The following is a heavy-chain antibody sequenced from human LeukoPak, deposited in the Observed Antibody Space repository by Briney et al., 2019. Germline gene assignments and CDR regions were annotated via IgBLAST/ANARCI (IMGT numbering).Heavy chain of an antibody. CDR2: ISSNGGNT. J-gene: IGHJ6*02. CDR3: ARDKRVYSGGMDV. CDR1: GFTFSNYA. Sequence: GGSLRLSCSASGFTFSNYAMHWVRQAPGKGLEYVSAISSNGGNTYYADSVKGRFTISRDNAKNTLYLQMNSLRAEDTAVYYCARDKRVYSGGMDVWGQGTTVTVSS. D-gene: IGHD4-11*01. V-gene: IGHV3-64*04.